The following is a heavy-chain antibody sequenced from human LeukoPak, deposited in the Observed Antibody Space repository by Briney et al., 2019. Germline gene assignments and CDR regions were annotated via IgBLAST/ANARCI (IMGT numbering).Heavy chain of an antibody. D-gene: IGHD5-18*01. Sequence: ASVKVSCKASGYTFTSYGISWVRQAPGQGLEWMGWISAYNGNTNYAQKLQGRVTMTTDTSTSTAYMELRSLRSDDTAVYYCARDPPRTWIQLWPTPYYKDVWGKGTTVTVSS. CDR2: ISAYNGNT. CDR1: GYTFTSYG. J-gene: IGHJ6*03. V-gene: IGHV1-18*01. CDR3: ARDPPRTWIQLWPTPYYKDV.